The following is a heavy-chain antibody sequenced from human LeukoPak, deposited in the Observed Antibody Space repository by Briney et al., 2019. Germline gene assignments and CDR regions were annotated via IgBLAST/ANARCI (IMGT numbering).Heavy chain of an antibody. CDR3: ARAPPPGATAYGVVDY. D-gene: IGHD3-16*01. CDR1: GGSVNSGSYY. V-gene: IGHV4-61*01. CDR2: MYYSGST. J-gene: IGHJ4*02. Sequence: SETLSLTCTVSGGSVNSGSYYWSWIRQPPGKGLEWIGYMYYSGSTNYDPSLKSRVTISVDTSKNQFSLKLTSVTAADTAVYYCARAPPPGATAYGVVDYWGQGTLVTVSS.